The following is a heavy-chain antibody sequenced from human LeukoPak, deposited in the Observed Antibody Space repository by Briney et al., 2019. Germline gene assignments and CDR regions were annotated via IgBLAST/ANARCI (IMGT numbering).Heavy chain of an antibody. CDR3: ARVRRVANNYYYYGMDV. CDR2: TYYRSKWYN. Sequence: SQTLSLTCAISGDSVSSNSAAWNWIRQSPSRGLEWLGSTYYRSKWYNDYAVSVKSRITINPDTSKNQFSLQLNSVTPEDTAVYYCARVRRVANNYYYYGMDVWGQGTTATVSS. V-gene: IGHV6-1*01. D-gene: IGHD3-10*01. CDR1: GDSVSSNSAA. J-gene: IGHJ6*02.